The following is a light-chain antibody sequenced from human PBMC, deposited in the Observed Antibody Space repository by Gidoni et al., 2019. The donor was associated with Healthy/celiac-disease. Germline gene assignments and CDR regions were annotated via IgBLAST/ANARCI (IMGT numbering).Light chain of an antibody. J-gene: IGKJ2*01. CDR2: KAS. CDR3: QQYNNLYT. V-gene: IGKV1-5*03. CDR1: QIINTW. Sequence: DIQMTQSPSTLSASVGDTVTITCRASQIINTWLAWYQQKPGKAPDLLIYKASTLESGVPSRFSGSGSGTEFTLTISSLQPDDFATYYCQQYNNLYTFGQGTKLEIK.